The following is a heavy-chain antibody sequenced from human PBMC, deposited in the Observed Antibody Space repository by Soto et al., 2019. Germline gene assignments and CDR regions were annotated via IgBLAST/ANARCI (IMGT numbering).Heavy chain of an antibody. CDR1: GFTFSSYW. V-gene: IGHV3-74*01. J-gene: IGHJ6*02. D-gene: IGHD3-16*01. Sequence: EVQLVESGGGLVQPGGSLRLSCAASGFTFSSYWMHWVHQAPGKGLVWVSRIYTDGSRTNYADSVKGRFTISRDNAKNPALLQINSLRAEDTAGYYCARGLMHLYGMDVWGQGTTVTVSS. CDR2: IYTDGSRT. CDR3: ARGLMHLYGMDV.